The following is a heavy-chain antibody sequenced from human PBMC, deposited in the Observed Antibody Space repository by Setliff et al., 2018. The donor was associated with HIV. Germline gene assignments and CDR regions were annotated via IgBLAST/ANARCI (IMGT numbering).Heavy chain of an antibody. CDR3: ARGVPVLRYLDWLSRLGY. V-gene: IGHV1-46*01. CDR1: GYTFTSYY. Sequence: GASVKVSCKASGYTFTSYYMHWVRQAPGQGLEWMGIINPSGGSTSYAQKFQGRVTMTRDTSTSTVYMELSSLRSEDTAVYYCARGVPVLRYLDWLSRLGYWGQGTLVTVSS. D-gene: IGHD3-9*01. CDR2: INPSGGST. J-gene: IGHJ4*02.